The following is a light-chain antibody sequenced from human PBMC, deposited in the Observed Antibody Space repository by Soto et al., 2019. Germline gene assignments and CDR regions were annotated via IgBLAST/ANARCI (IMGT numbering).Light chain of an antibody. Sequence: ELVLTQSPGTLSLSPGERATLSCRASQSVSGRSFAWYQHKPGRPPRLLIYDTFTRATGIPNRFSGGGSGTDFTLTISRLEPEDFAVYYCPHSTRPNTFGRGARLEIK. J-gene: IGKJ2*01. CDR1: QSVSGRS. CDR3: PHSTRPNT. CDR2: DTF. V-gene: IGKV3-20*01.